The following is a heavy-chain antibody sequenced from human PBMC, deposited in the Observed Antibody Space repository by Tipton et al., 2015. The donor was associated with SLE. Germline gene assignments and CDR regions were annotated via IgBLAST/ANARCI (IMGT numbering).Heavy chain of an antibody. CDR2: IYYSGST. J-gene: IGHJ3*02. D-gene: IGHD3-22*01. CDR3: ARRTTRSSGYFGAFDI. V-gene: IGHV4-39*01. CDR1: GGSISSNKW. Sequence: TLSLTCAVSGGSISSNKWWSWIRQPPGKGLEWIGSIYYSGSTYYNPSLKSRVTISEDTSKNQFSLKLSFVTAAETAVYYCARRTTRSSGYFGAFDIWGQGTMVTVSS.